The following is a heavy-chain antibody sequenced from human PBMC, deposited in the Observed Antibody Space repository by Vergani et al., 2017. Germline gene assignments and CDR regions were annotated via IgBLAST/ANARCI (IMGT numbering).Heavy chain of an antibody. CDR1: GGSISSSSYY. CDR3: ASMDTAMAPPGLTHAFDI. J-gene: IGHJ3*02. CDR2: IYYSGST. D-gene: IGHD5-18*01. Sequence: QLQLQESGPGLVKPSETLSLTCTVSGGSISSSSYYWGWIRQPPGKGLEWIGSIYYSGSTYYNPSLKSRVTISVDTSKNQFSLKLSSVTAADTAVYYCASMDTAMAPPGLTHAFDIWGQGTMVTVSS. V-gene: IGHV4-39*01.